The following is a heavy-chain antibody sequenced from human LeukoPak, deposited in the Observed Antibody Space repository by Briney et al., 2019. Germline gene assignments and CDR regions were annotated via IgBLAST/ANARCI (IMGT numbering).Heavy chain of an antibody. CDR2: IYYSGNT. CDR1: GGSISSSSNY. V-gene: IGHV4-39*02. D-gene: IGHD2-21*02. Sequence: SETLSLTCTVSGGSISSSSNYWGWIRQPPGKGLEWIGSIYYSGNTYYSPSLKSRVTISVDTSKNQFSLKLSSVTAADTAVYYCAREGLGVGGDCCSGSFDYWGQGTLVTVSS. CDR3: AREGLGVGGDCCSGSFDY. J-gene: IGHJ4*02.